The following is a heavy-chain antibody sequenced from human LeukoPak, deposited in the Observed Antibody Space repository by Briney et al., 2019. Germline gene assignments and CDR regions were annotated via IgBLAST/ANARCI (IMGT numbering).Heavy chain of an antibody. D-gene: IGHD3-22*01. CDR2: VYYTGST. CDR1: GDFISTYY. V-gene: IGHV4-59*01. CDR3: ARASIRYYDSSAYSH. Sequence: SETLSLTCTVSGDFISTYYWSWIRQPPGKGLEWIGYVYYTGSTNYNPSLKGRVTISVDTSKNQFFLKLSSVTAADTAMYYCARASIRYYDSSAYSHWGQGALVTVSS. J-gene: IGHJ4*02.